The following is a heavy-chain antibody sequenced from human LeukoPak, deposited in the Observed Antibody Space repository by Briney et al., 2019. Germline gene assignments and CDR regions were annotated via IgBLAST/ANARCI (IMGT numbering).Heavy chain of an antibody. CDR2: ISSSGSTI. J-gene: IGHJ4*02. D-gene: IGHD3-22*01. Sequence: PGGSLRLSCAASGFTFSSYEMNWVRQAPGKGLEGVSYISSSGSTIYYADSVKGRFTISRDNAKNSLYLQMNSLRAEDTAVYYCASYKVVVAQADYWGQGTLVTVSS. V-gene: IGHV3-48*03. CDR1: GFTFSSYE. CDR3: ASYKVVVAQADY.